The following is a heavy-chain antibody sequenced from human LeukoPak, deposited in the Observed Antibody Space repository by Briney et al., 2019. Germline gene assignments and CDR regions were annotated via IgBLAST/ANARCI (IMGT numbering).Heavy chain of an antibody. V-gene: IGHV3-30*18. J-gene: IGHJ4*02. D-gene: IGHD6-19*01. CDR3: AKDGGGWTGFDY. CDR2: ISYDGSNK. CDR1: GFTFSSYG. Sequence: GGSLRLSCAASGFTFSSYGMHWVPQAPGKGLEWVAVISYDGSNKYYADSVKGRFTISRDNSKNTLYLQMNSLRAEDTAVYYCAKDGGGWTGFDYWGQGTLVTVSS.